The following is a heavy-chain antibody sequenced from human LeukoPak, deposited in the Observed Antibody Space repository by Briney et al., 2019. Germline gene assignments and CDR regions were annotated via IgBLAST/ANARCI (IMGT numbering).Heavy chain of an antibody. D-gene: IGHD4-17*01. J-gene: IGHJ4*02. CDR1: GFTFSNYW. CDR2: IKQDGSDK. Sequence: GGSLTLSCAASGFTFSNYWMSWVRQAPGKGLEWVANIKQDGSDKYYVDSVKGRFTISRDNAKNPLYLQMNSLRAEDTAVYYCARDTVATTFDYWGEGTVVTVSS. CDR3: ARDTVATTFDY. V-gene: IGHV3-7*04.